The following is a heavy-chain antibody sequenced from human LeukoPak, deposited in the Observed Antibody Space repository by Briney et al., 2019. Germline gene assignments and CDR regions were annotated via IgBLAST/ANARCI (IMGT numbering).Heavy chain of an antibody. D-gene: IGHD6-19*01. J-gene: IGHJ4*02. CDR1: GFTFSSYE. CDR2: ISSSGSTK. Sequence: GGSLRLSCAASGFTFSSYERNGVRQAPGKGLEGVSYISSSGSTKYYADSVKGRFTISRDNANNSLYLQMNSLRAEDTAVYYCASSLAVAGFDYWGQGTLVTVSS. V-gene: IGHV3-48*03. CDR3: ASSLAVAGFDY.